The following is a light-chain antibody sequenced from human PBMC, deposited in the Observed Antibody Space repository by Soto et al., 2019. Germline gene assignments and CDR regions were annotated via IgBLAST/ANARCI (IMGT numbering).Light chain of an antibody. CDR2: EVS. CDR3: MQSAQLPLT. J-gene: IGKJ4*01. CDR1: QSLLHTDGKTY. Sequence: DVVMTQTPISLSVTPGQPASISCESSQSLLHTDGKTYLYWYLQKPGQPPQILIYEVSNLFSGVPGRFSGRGSGTYFTLKISRVEAEDVGVYYCMQSAQLPLTFGGGTKVEIK. V-gene: IGKV2D-29*01.